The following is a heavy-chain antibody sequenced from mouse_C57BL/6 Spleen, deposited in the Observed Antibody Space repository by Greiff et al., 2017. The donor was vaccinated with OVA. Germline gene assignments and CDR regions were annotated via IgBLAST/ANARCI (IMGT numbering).Heavy chain of an antibody. Sequence: VTLKESVAELVRPGASVKLSCTASGFNIKNTYMHWVKQRPEQGLEWIGRIDPANGNTKYAPKFQGKATITADTSSNTAYLQLSSLTSEDTAIYYCARCGDDGLGYFDYWGQGTTLTVSS. CDR3: ARCGDDGLGYFDY. V-gene: IGHV14-3*01. CDR2: IDPANGNT. CDR1: GFNIKNTY. J-gene: IGHJ2*01. D-gene: IGHD2-3*01.